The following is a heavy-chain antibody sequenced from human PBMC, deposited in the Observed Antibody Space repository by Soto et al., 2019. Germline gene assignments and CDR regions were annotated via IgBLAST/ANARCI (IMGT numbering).Heavy chain of an antibody. CDR3: ARHDNWGYAFDH. CDR1: GGSISSFD. CDR2: ISYSGSP. D-gene: IGHD3-22*01. V-gene: IGHV4-59*08. Sequence: QLQLQESGPGLVKPSETLSLTCTVSGGSISSFDWNWIRHSPRNGLERIGYISYSGSPNYNPSLKSRVTISVDTSKNQVSLKLSSVTGAVTAVYYGARHDNWGYAFDHWGQGTLVTVSS. J-gene: IGHJ4*02.